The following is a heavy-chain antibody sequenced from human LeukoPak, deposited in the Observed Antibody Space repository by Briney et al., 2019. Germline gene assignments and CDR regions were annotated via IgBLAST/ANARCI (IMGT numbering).Heavy chain of an antibody. V-gene: IGHV3-66*01. Sequence: GGSLRLSCAASGFTVSNNYMNWVRQAPGKGLEGVSVIYSGGNTYYADSVKGRSTISRENSKNTLYLQMNSLKTEDTAVYYCARVEWRFDYGVDYWGQGTLVTVSS. J-gene: IGHJ4*02. CDR1: GFTVSNNY. CDR3: ARVEWRFDYGVDY. D-gene: IGHD4-17*01. CDR2: IYSGGNT.